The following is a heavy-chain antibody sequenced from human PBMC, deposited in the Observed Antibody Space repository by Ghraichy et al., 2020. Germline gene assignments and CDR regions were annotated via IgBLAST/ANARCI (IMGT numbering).Heavy chain of an antibody. CDR2: IYYSGST. V-gene: IGHV4-59*01. CDR3: ARDSTYSSSWYERDPHTPDEAYGMDV. J-gene: IGHJ6*02. D-gene: IGHD6-13*01. CDR1: GGSISSYY. Sequence: SETLSLTCTVSGGSISSYYWSWIRQPPGKGLEWIGYIYYSGSTNYNPSLKSRVTISVDTSKNQFSLKLSSVTAADTAVYYCARDSTYSSSWYERDPHTPDEAYGMDVWGQGTTVTVSS.